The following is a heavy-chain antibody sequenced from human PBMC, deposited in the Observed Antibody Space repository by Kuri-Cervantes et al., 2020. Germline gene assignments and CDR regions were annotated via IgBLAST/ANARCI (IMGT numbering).Heavy chain of an antibody. V-gene: IGHV4-4*07. CDR2: IYTSGST. CDR1: GGSISSYY. CDR3: ASDRHTIFGVVIENFDY. J-gene: IGHJ4*02. D-gene: IGHD3-3*01. Sequence: ESLKISCTVSGGSISSYYWSWIRQPAGKGLEWTGRIYTSGSTNYNPSLKSRVTMSVDTSKNQFSLKLSSVTAADTAVYYCASDRHTIFGVVIENFDYWGQGTLVTVSS.